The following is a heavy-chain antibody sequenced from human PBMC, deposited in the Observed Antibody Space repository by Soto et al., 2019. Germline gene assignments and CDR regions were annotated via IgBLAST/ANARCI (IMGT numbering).Heavy chain of an antibody. CDR3: ARVAYYYYMDV. CDR2: IYHSGST. Sequence: PSETLSLTYAVYGGSFSGYYGSWIRQPPGKGLEWIGEIYHSGSTNYNPSLKSRVTISVDKSKNQFSLKLSSVTAADTAVYYCARVAYYYYMDVWGKGTTVTVSS. V-gene: IGHV4-34*01. J-gene: IGHJ6*03. CDR1: GGSFSGYY.